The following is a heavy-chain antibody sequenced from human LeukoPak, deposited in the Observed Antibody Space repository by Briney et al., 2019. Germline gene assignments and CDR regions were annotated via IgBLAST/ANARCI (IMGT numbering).Heavy chain of an antibody. J-gene: IGHJ3*02. CDR3: ARDRSDILTGYNDAFDI. V-gene: IGHV3-23*01. Sequence: PGGSLRLSCAASGFTFSSYAMNWVRQAPGKGLEWVSTISGSDGSTYYADSVKGRFTISRDNSKNTLYLQMNSLRAEDTAVYYCARDRSDILTGYNDAFDIWGQGTMVTVSS. CDR2: ISGSDGST. CDR1: GFTFSSYA. D-gene: IGHD3-9*01.